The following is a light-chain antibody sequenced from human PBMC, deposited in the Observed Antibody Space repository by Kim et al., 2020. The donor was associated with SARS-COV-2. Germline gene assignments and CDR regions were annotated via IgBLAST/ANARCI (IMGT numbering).Light chain of an antibody. CDR1: KLGETL. CDR3: QAWDSTTAV. V-gene: IGLV3-1*01. CDR2: PTG. J-gene: IGLJ3*02. Sequence: SYELTQPPSVSVSPGQTATIPCSGEKLGETLASGYQQRPAQSPVLVIYPTGRRPSGIPERFSGSISGNTATLTISGTQAMDEADYFCQAWDSTTAVFGGGTQLTVL.